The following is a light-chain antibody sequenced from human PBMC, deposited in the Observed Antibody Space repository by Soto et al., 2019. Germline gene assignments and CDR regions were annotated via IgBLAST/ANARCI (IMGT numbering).Light chain of an antibody. J-gene: IGKJ4*01. Sequence: ETVLTQSPGTLSLSPGERATLSCRASQSVSSSYLAWYQQKPGQAPRLLIYGASSRATGIPDRFSGSGSGTASPLTISRRGPEVFACYYCQKYGSSPAFGGGTKGEIK. CDR1: QSVSSSY. CDR3: QKYGSSPA. V-gene: IGKV3-20*01. CDR2: GAS.